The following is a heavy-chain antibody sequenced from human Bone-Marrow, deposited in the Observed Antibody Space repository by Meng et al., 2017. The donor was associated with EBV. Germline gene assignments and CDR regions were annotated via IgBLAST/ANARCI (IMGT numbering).Heavy chain of an antibody. V-gene: IGHV2-5*02. Sequence: IACNGSALTMVKPKQTLTRTCPVPVFYSSKSGVGLGWISHPTGKALEWLALIYWDDDKRYSPSLKSRLTITKDTSKNQVVLTMTNMDPVDTATYYCAHRGLRWFDYWGQGTLVTVSS. J-gene: IGHJ4*02. D-gene: IGHD4-23*01. CDR2: IYWDDDK. CDR3: AHRGLRWFDY. CDR1: VFYSSKSGVG.